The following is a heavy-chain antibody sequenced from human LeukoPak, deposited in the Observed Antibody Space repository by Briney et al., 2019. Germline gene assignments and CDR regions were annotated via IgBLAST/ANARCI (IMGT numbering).Heavy chain of an antibody. CDR1: GFTFSSYS. CDR3: AVIVGATTR. CDR2: ISSSSSTI. D-gene: IGHD1-26*01. V-gene: IGHV3-48*01. Sequence: GGSLRLSCAASGFTFSSYSMNWVRQAPGKGLEWVSYISSSSSTIYYADSVKGRFTISRDNAKNSLYLQMNSLRAEDTAVYYCAVIVGATTRWGQGTLVTVSS. J-gene: IGHJ4*02.